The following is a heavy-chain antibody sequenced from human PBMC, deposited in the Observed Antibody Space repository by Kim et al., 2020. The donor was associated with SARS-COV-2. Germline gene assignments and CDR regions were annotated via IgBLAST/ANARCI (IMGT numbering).Heavy chain of an antibody. J-gene: IGHJ1*01. CDR2: IYYSGST. V-gene: IGHV4-39*07. D-gene: IGHD6-13*01. CDR3: ARGHSSSWYWAEYFQH. Sequence: SETLSLTCSVSGGSISSSSYFWGWIRQPPGKGLEWIGSIYYSGSTYYNPSLKSRVTISVDTSKNQFSLKLSSVTAADTAVYYCARGHSSSWYWAEYFQHWGQGTLVTVSS. CDR1: GGSISSSSYF.